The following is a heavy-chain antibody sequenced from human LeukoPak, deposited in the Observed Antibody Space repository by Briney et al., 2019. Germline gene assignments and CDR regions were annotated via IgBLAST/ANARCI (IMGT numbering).Heavy chain of an antibody. D-gene: IGHD5-24*01. CDR1: GGSISSGSYY. CDR2: IYTSGST. CDR3: ARERWLQLRVPLIDY. V-gene: IGHV4-61*02. J-gene: IGHJ4*02. Sequence: SQTLSLTCTVSGGSISSGSYYWSWIRQPAGKGLEWIGRIYTSGSTNYNPPLKSRVTISVDTSKNQSSLKLSSVTAADTAVYYCARERWLQLRVPLIDYWGQGTLVTVSP.